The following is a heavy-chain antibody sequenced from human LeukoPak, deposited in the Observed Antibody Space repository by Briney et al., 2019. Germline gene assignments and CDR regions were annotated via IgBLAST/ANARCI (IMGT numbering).Heavy chain of an antibody. V-gene: IGHV4-59*01. CDR3: ARYLGYSDSSGYLPNWLDP. CDR2: IYYIGST. J-gene: IGHJ5*02. Sequence: SETLSLTCTVSGGSISSYYWSWIRQPPGKGLEWIGYIYYIGSTNYHPSLKSRVTISVVTSKNQVSLKLSSVTAADTAVYYCARYLGYSDSSGYLPNWLDPWGQGTLVTVSS. CDR1: GGSISSYY. D-gene: IGHD3-22*01.